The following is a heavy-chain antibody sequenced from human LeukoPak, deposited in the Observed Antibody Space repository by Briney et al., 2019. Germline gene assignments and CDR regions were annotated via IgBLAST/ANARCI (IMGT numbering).Heavy chain of an antibody. D-gene: IGHD3-10*01. V-gene: IGHV4-34*01. CDR1: GRSFSGYY. CDR3: ARYGSGNNWFDP. CDR2: INHSGSS. Sequence: SETLSLTCAVYGRSFSGYYWNWIRQPPGKGLEWIGEINHSGSSNYNPSLKSRVTISVDTSKNQFSLKLSSVTAADTAVYYCARYGSGNNWFDPWGQGTLVTVSS. J-gene: IGHJ5*02.